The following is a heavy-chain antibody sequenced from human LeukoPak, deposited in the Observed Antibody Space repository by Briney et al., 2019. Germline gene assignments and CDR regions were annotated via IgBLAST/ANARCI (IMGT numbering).Heavy chain of an antibody. J-gene: IGHJ4*02. CDR2: INPNSGGT. V-gene: IGHV1-2*02. Sequence: ASVKVSCKASGYTFTGYYMHWVRQAPGQGLAWMGGINPNSGGTNYAQKFQGRVTMTRDTSISTAYMELNRLRSDDTAVYYCARDRDYGSGIFDYWGQGTLVTVSS. CDR1: GYTFTGYY. CDR3: ARDRDYGSGIFDY. D-gene: IGHD3-10*01.